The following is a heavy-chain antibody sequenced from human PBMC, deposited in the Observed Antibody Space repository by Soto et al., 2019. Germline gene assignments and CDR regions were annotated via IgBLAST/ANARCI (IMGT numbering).Heavy chain of an antibody. J-gene: IGHJ3*02. CDR3: ARTRGGWSHDAFDI. D-gene: IGHD6-19*01. V-gene: IGHV1-69*02. Sequence: SVKVSCKACGGTFSSYTVTWVRQAPGQGLEWMGRITPILDIPNYAQEFQGRVTITADKSTGTVYMELSSLRSEDTAVYYCARTRGGWSHDAFDIWGQGTMVTVSS. CDR1: GGTFSSYT. CDR2: ITPILDIP.